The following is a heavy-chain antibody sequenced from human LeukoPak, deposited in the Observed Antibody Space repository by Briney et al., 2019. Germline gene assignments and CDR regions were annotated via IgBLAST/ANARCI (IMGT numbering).Heavy chain of an antibody. Sequence: SETLSLTCVVSGYSISSGYYWGWIRQPPGKGLEWIGRTYHSGNTYYNPSLKSRVTISVDTSKNQFSLKLSFVTAADTAVYYCARHGDYYYYGMDVWGKGTTVTVSS. CDR1: GYSISSGYY. CDR2: TYHSGNT. V-gene: IGHV4-38-2*01. J-gene: IGHJ6*04. CDR3: ARHGDYYYYGMDV. D-gene: IGHD4-17*01.